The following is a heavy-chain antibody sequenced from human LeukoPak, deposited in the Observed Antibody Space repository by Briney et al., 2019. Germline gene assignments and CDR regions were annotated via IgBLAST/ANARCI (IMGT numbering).Heavy chain of an antibody. J-gene: IGHJ6*03. D-gene: IGHD4-17*01. CDR3: ARAIRGVYGDYAPGYYYYYMDV. CDR2: MNPKSGNT. V-gene: IGHV1-8*01. Sequence: ASVKVSCQASGYTFTSYDINWVRQATGQGLEWMEWMNPKSGNTGYEQKFQGRVTMTRNTSRRTGYRELSSLRSENTAVYYWARAIRGVYGDYAPGYYYYYMDVWGKGTTVTVSS. CDR1: GYTFTSYD.